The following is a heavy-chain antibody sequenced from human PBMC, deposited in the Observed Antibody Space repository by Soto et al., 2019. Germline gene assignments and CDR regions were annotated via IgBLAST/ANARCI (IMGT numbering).Heavy chain of an antibody. CDR1: GYTFTSYD. Sequence: APVKVSCKASGYTFTSYDINWVRQATGPGLEWMGWMNPNSGNTGYAQKFQGRVTMTRNTSISTAYMELSSLRSEDTAVYYCARSPRSPDILTGFFWFDPWGQGTLVTVSS. CDR3: ARSPRSPDILTGFFWFDP. J-gene: IGHJ5*02. V-gene: IGHV1-8*01. D-gene: IGHD3-9*01. CDR2: MNPNSGNT.